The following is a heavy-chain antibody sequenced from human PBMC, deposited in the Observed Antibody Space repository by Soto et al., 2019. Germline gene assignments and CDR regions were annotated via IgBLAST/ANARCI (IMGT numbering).Heavy chain of an antibody. J-gene: IGHJ6*02. Sequence: GGSLRLSCAASGFTFSSYSMNWVRQAPGKGLEWVSSISSSSSYIYYADSVKGRFTISRDNAKNSLYLQMNSLRAEDTAVYYCARDKGGAVAGTGYGMDVWGQGTTVTVSS. CDR3: ARDKGGAVAGTGYGMDV. D-gene: IGHD6-19*01. CDR2: ISSSSSYI. V-gene: IGHV3-21*01. CDR1: GFTFSSYS.